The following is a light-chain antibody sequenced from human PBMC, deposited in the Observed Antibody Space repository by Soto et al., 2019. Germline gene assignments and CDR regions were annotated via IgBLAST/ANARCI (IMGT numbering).Light chain of an antibody. V-gene: IGKV3-20*01. CDR3: QHYGNSPLT. CDR1: QSVSSN. Sequence: EIVMTQSPATLSVSPGERATLSCRASQSVSSNLAWYQQKPGQAPRLLVYGASSRATGIPERFSGSVSETDFTLSISRLEPEDFAVYYCQHYGNSPLTFGQGTRLEIK. CDR2: GAS. J-gene: IGKJ5*01.